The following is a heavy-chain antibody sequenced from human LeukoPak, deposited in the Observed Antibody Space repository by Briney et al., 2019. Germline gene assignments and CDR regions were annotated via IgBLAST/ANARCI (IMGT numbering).Heavy chain of an antibody. D-gene: IGHD3/OR15-3a*01. CDR1: GLTVSGNY. CDR3: AKEPLSFVDWLFLFDH. J-gene: IGHJ4*02. V-gene: IGHV3-53*01. CDR2: IYSDGTT. Sequence: GGSLRLSCAASGLTVSGNYMSWVRQAPGEGLEWVSLIYSDGTTYYADSVKGRFTISRDNSKNTLYLQMNSLTAEDTAVYYCAKEPLSFVDWLFLFDHWGQGALVAVSS.